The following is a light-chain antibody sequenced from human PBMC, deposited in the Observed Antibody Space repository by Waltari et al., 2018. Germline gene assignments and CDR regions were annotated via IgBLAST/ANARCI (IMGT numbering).Light chain of an antibody. V-gene: IGLV2-14*03. J-gene: IGLJ2*01. CDR2: DVS. CDR3: SSYTSSSTRVV. CDR1: SRDVCGYNY. Sequence: QSALTQPASVSGSPGQSVTISCTGTSRDVCGYNYVSWYQQHPGKAPKLMIYDVSNRPSGVSNRFSGSKSGNTASLTISRLQAEDEADYYCSSYTSSSTRVVFGGGTKLTVL.